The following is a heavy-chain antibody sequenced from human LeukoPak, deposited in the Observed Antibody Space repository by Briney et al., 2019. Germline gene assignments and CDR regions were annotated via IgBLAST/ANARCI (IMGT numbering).Heavy chain of an antibody. CDR2: IYYSGST. D-gene: IGHD3-10*01. CDR3: ARHDSSGSYRGGFDY. CDR1: GGSISSSSYY. J-gene: IGHJ4*02. Sequence: SETLSLTCTVSGGSISSSSYYWGWIRQPPGKGLEWIGSIYYSGSTDHNPSLKSRVTISVDTSKNQFSLKLSSVTAADTAVYYCARHDSSGSYRGGFDYWGQGTLVTVSS. V-gene: IGHV4-39*01.